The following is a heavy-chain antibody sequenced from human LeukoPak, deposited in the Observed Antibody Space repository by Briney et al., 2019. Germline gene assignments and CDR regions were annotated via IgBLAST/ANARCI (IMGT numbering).Heavy chain of an antibody. J-gene: IGHJ5*02. D-gene: IGHD5-24*01. V-gene: IGHV4-61*02. CDR1: GGSISSGSYY. CDR3: AREFVEMATLHWFDP. Sequence: SETLSLTCTVSGGSISSGSYYWSWIRQPAGKGLEWIGRIYTSGSTNYNPSLKSRVTVSVDTSKNQFSLKLSSVTAADTAVYYCAREFVEMATLHWFDPWGQGTLVTVSS. CDR2: IYTSGST.